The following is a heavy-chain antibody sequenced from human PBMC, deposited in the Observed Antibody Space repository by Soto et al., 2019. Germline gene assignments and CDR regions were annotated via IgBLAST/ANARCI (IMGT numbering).Heavy chain of an antibody. CDR3: AQDRRSSPYGMDV. J-gene: IGHJ6*02. D-gene: IGHD2-15*01. CDR2: ISYDGSNK. CDR1: GFTFSSYG. Sequence: QVQLVESGGGVVQPGRSLRLSCAASGFTFSSYGMHWVRQAPGKGLEWVAVISYDGSNKYYADSVKGRFTISRDNSKNTLYLQMNSLRAEDTAVYYCAQDRRSSPYGMDVWGQGTTVTVSS. V-gene: IGHV3-30*18.